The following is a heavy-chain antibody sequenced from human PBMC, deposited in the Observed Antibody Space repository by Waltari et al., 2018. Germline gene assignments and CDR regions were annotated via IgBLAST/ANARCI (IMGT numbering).Heavy chain of an antibody. CDR3: ARVLEDSSGYYFDY. D-gene: IGHD3-22*01. J-gene: IGHJ4*02. CDR2: ISYDGSNK. V-gene: IGHV3-30*01. CDR1: GFPFSSYA. Sequence: QVQLVESGGGVVQPGRSLRLFCAASGFPFSSYAMHWVRQAPGKGLEWVAVISYDGSNKYYADSVKGRFTISRDNSKNTLYLQMNSLRAEDTAVYYCARVLEDSSGYYFDYWGQGTLVTVSS.